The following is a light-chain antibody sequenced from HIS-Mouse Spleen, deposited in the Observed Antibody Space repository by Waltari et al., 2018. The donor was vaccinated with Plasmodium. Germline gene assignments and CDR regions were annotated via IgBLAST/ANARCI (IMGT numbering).Light chain of an antibody. CDR3: QQRSNWPRVLT. V-gene: IGKV3-11*01. CDR2: DAS. J-gene: IGKJ4*01. CDR1: QSVSSY. Sequence: EIVLTQSPATLSLSPGERATLPCRASQSVSSYLAWYQQKPVQAPRLLIYDASNRATGIPARFNVSGSGTDFTLTVSSLEPEDFAVYYCQQRSNWPRVLTFGGGTKVEIK.